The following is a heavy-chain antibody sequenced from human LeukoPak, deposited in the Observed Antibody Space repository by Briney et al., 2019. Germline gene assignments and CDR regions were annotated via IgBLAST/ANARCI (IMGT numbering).Heavy chain of an antibody. D-gene: IGHD3-22*01. Sequence: GSLRLSCAASGFTFSSYAMHWVRQAPGKGLEWVAVISYDGSNKYYADSVKGRFTISRDNSKNTLYLQMNSLRAEDTAVYYCARDALNYDSIGYYDYWGQGTLVTVSS. CDR3: ARDALNYDSIGYYDY. J-gene: IGHJ4*02. CDR2: ISYDGSNK. V-gene: IGHV3-30-3*01. CDR1: GFTFSSYA.